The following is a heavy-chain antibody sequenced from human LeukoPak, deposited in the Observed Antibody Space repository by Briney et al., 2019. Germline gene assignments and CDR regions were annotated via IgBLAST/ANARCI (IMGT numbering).Heavy chain of an antibody. CDR3: AKDLRYYYGSGSYYYYGMDV. CDR2: ISGSGGST. V-gene: IGHV3-23*01. CDR1: GFTFSSYA. J-gene: IGHJ6*02. Sequence: VGSLRLSCAASGFTFSSYAMSWVRQAPGKGLEWVPAISGSGGSTYYADSVKGRFTISRDNSKNTLYLQMNSLRAEDTAVYYCAKDLRYYYGSGSYYYYGMDVWGQGTTVTVSS. D-gene: IGHD3-10*01.